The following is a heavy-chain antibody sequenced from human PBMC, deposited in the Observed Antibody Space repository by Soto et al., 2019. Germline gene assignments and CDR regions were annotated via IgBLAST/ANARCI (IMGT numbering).Heavy chain of an antibody. CDR1: GGSISSSSYY. Sequence: SETLSLTCTVSGGSISSSSYYWGWIRQPPGKGLEWIGSIYYSGSTYYNPSLKSRVTISVDTSKNQLSLKLSSVTAADTAVYYCATNYDDYYYYGMDVWGQGTTVTVSS. D-gene: IGHD5-12*01. V-gene: IGHV4-39*01. CDR3: ATNYDDYYYYGMDV. J-gene: IGHJ6*02. CDR2: IYYSGST.